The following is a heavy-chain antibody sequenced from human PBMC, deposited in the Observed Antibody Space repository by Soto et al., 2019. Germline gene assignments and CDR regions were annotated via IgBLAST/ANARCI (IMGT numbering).Heavy chain of an antibody. CDR1: GGSISSYY. J-gene: IGHJ4*02. CDR2: IYDSGST. CDR3: ASSGRIVVVPAAIAYFDY. V-gene: IGHV4-59*01. Sequence: SETLSLTCTVSGGSISSYYWSCIRQPPGKGLEWIGYIYDSGSTNYNPSLKSRVTISVDTSKNQFSLKLSSVTAADTAVYYCASSGRIVVVPAAIAYFDYWGQGTLVTVSS. D-gene: IGHD2-2*01.